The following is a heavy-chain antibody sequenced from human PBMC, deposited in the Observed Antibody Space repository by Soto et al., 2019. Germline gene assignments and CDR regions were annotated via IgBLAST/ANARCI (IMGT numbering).Heavy chain of an antibody. CDR1: GGSIGSYY. CDR2: IYYSGST. Sequence: QVQLQESGPGLVKPSETLSLTCSVSGGSIGSYYWSWIRQPPGKGLEWIGYIYYSGSTNYNPSLKSRVTTSVATSKNQFSLKLSSVTAADTAVYYCARGGWRQIDYWGQGTLVTVSS. CDR3: ARGGWRQIDY. J-gene: IGHJ4*02. D-gene: IGHD3-3*01. V-gene: IGHV4-59*08.